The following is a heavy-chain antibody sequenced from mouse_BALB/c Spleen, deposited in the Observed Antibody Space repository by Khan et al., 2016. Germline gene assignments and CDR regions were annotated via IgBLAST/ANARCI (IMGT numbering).Heavy chain of an antibody. J-gene: IGHJ2*01. CDR3: ARGSTVFDY. CDR1: GHPFTTYW. CDR2: IDPCDSET. Sequence: QVQLQQPGAELVRPGASVKLSCKASGHPFTTYWMNWVKQRPEQGLEWIGRIDPCDSETHYDQRFKDKAILTVDRSSSTAYMQLSSLTSEDSAFYYCARGSTVFDYWGQGTTLTVSS. D-gene: IGHD1-1*01. V-gene: IGHV1-52*01.